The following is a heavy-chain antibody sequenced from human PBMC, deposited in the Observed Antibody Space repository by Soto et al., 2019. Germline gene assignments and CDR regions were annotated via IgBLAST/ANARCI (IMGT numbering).Heavy chain of an antibody. D-gene: IGHD6-13*01. J-gene: IGHJ3*02. V-gene: IGHV3-74*01. Sequence: GGSLRLSCTASGFTFSKYWMHWVRQAPGKGLVWVSQLSSDGSATSDADSVKGRFTISRDNAKNTLYLQMNSLRADDTAVYYCERGSWYAFDMWGQGTMVTVS. CDR1: GFTFSKYW. CDR3: ERGSWYAFDM. CDR2: LSSDGSAT.